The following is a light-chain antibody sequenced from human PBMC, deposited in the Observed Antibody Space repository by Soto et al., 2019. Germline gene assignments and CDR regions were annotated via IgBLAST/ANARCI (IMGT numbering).Light chain of an antibody. V-gene: IGKV3D-20*02. CDR2: GAS. CDR1: QSVSSSY. CDR3: QQRSRWPIT. J-gene: IGKJ5*01. Sequence: EIVFTQSPGTLSLSPGERATLSCRASQSVSSSYLAWYQQKPGQAPRLLIYGASNRDTGIPARFSGSGSGTEFTLTISSLEAEDFAVYYCQQRSRWPITFGQGTRLEIK.